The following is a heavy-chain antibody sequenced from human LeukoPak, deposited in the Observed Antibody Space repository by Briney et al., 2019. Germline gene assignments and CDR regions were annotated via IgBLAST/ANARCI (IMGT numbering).Heavy chain of an antibody. Sequence: KPSETLSLTCTVSGGSVSGGSYYWSWIRQPPGKGLEWIGYIYYSGSTNYNPSLKSRVTISVDTSKNQFSLKLSSVTAADTAVYYCARGLTRWGQGTLVTVSS. CDR3: ARGLTR. CDR1: GGSVSGGSYY. D-gene: IGHD6-19*01. CDR2: IYYSGST. J-gene: IGHJ4*02. V-gene: IGHV4-61*01.